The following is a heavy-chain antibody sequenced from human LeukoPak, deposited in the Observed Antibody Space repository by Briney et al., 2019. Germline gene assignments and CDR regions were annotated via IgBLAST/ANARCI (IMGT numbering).Heavy chain of an antibody. CDR2: ISATGSRT. CDR1: GFTFSTYD. D-gene: IGHD1-26*01. CDR3: AKIPYGGSRGPLDY. Sequence: PGGSLRLSCAVSGFTFSTYDMSWVRPAPGKGLDWVSTISATGSRTYYADSVKGRFTISRDNSKNTLFLQMTSLRVDDTAVYYCAKIPYGGSRGPLDYWGQGTLLTVSS. V-gene: IGHV3-23*01. J-gene: IGHJ4*02.